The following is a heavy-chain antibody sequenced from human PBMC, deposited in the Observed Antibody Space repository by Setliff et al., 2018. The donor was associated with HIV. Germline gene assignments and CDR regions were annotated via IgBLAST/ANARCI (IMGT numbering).Heavy chain of an antibody. CDR2: ISDYNGKI. CDR3: ARGMDYYDTSGYYQYYFDY. J-gene: IGHJ4*02. Sequence: GASVKVSCKASGNTFGRFDISWVRQAPGQGLEWVGWISDYNGKINYAQKFQGRVTLTTDTSTKTAYMELSRLRSDDTAVYYCARGMDYYDTSGYYQYYFDYWGQGTLVTVSS. D-gene: IGHD3-22*01. V-gene: IGHV1-18*01. CDR1: GNTFGRFD.